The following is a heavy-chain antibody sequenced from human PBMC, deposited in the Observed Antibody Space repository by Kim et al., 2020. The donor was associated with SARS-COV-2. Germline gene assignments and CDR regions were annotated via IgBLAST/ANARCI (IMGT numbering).Heavy chain of an antibody. Sequence: STYYDASVKGRFTISRANSKNTLYLQMNSLRAEDKAVYYCARDWGEYYFDYWGQGTLVTVSS. D-gene: IGHD3-10*01. J-gene: IGHJ4*02. V-gene: IGHV3-53*01. CDR2: ST. CDR3: ARDWGEYYFDY.